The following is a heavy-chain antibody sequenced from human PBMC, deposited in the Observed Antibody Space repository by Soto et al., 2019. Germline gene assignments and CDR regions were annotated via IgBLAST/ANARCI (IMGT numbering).Heavy chain of an antibody. CDR2: IGTAGDT. CDR3: ARDWRGYGMDV. J-gene: IGHJ6*02. V-gene: IGHV3-13*01. Sequence: EVQLVESGGGLVQPGGSLRLSCAASGFTFSSYDMHWVRQVTGKGLEWVSAIGTAGDTYYPGSVKGRFTISRENAKNSLYLQMNSLRAGDTAVYYCARDWRGYGMDVWGQGTTVTVSS. CDR1: GFTFSSYD. D-gene: IGHD1-1*01.